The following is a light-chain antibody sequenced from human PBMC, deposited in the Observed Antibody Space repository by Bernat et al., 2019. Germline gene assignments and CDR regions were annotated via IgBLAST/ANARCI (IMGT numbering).Light chain of an antibody. J-gene: IGLJ2*01. CDR1: SSDVGSSNY. Sequence: QSALTQPASVSGSPGRSITISCTGTSSDVGSSNYVSWYQQHPGKAPKLIIYDVSSRPSGVSNRFSGSKSGNTAALTISGLQAEDEADYYCSSFASSTTLVLFGGVTKLTVL. CDR2: DVS. CDR3: SSFASSTTLVL. V-gene: IGLV2-14*03.